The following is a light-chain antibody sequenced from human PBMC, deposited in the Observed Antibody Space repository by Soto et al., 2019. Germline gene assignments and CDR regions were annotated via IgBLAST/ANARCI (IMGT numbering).Light chain of an antibody. J-gene: IGKJ1*01. Sequence: DIVMTQSPDSLAVSLGERATINCKSSQRVLYSGNNKDALVWYQQKPGQPLKMLISWASTRESGVPDRFSGSGSGTDFTLTISSPQAEDVAVYYCQQFYTTPSFGQGTKVEIK. CDR3: QQFYTTPS. CDR1: QRVLYSGNNKDA. V-gene: IGKV4-1*01. CDR2: WAS.